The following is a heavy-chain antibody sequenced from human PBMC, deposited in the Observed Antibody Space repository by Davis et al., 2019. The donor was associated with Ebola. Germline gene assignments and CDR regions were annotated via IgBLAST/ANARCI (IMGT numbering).Heavy chain of an antibody. J-gene: IGHJ4*02. CDR2: ISGDGGST. Sequence: PGGSLRLSCAASGFTFADYAMHRVRQAPGKGLEWVSLISGDGGSTYYADSVKGRFTISRDNSKNSLYLQMNSLRTEDTALYYCAKDMWELLILDYWGQGTLVTVSS. CDR3: AKDMWELLILDY. V-gene: IGHV3-43*02. D-gene: IGHD1-26*01. CDR1: GFTFADYA.